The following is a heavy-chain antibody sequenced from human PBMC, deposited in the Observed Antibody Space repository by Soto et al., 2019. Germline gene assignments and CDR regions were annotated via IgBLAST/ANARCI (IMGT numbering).Heavy chain of an antibody. CDR1: GYTFTSYG. CDR2: ISAYNGST. D-gene: IGHD1-1*01. CDR3: ARDRDVYNTGYFDY. Sequence: QVQLVQSGAEVKKPGASVKVSCKASGYTFTSYGISWVRQAPGQGREWMGWISAYNGSTNYAQKLQGRVTMTTETSTSTAYLELRSLRSNATAVYYCARDRDVYNTGYFDYWGQGTLVTVSS. V-gene: IGHV1-18*01. J-gene: IGHJ4*02.